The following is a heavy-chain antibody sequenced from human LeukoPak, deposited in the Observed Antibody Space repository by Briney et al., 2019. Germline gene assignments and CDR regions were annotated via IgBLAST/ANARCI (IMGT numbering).Heavy chain of an antibody. Sequence: GGSLRLSCAASGFTFSSYAMSWVRQAPGKGLEWVSAISGSGGSTYYADSVEGRFTISRDNSKNTLYLQMNSLRAEDTAVYYCARDPSLRVTLDYWGQGTLVTVSS. CDR3: ARDPSLRVTLDY. V-gene: IGHV3-23*01. D-gene: IGHD5/OR15-5a*01. J-gene: IGHJ4*02. CDR1: GFTFSSYA. CDR2: ISGSGGST.